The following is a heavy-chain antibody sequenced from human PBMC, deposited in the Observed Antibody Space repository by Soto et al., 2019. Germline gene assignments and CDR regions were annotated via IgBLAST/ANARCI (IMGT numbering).Heavy chain of an antibody. D-gene: IGHD6-6*01. Sequence: GASVKVSCKASGGTFSSYAISWVRQAPGQGLEWMGGIIPIFGTANYAQKFQGRVTITADESTSTAYMELSSLRSEDTAVYYCARAGSIEAGNYNWFDPWGQGSLVTVSS. CDR2: IIPIFGTA. J-gene: IGHJ5*02. CDR1: GGTFSSYA. V-gene: IGHV1-69*13. CDR3: ARAGSIEAGNYNWFDP.